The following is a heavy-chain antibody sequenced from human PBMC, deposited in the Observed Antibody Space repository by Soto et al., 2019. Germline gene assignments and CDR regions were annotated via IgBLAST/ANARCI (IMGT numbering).Heavy chain of an antibody. V-gene: IGHV3-23*01. CDR3: AKGSSGWYERFDY. D-gene: IGHD6-19*01. J-gene: IGHJ4*02. Sequence: EVQLLESGGGLVQPGGSLRLSCAASGFTFSSYVMNWVRQAPGKGLEWVSAISGSGSSTYYADSVKGRFTISRDNSKNTLYLQMNSLRAEDTAVYYCAKGSSGWYERFDYWGQGTLVTVPS. CDR2: ISGSGSST. CDR1: GFTFSSYV.